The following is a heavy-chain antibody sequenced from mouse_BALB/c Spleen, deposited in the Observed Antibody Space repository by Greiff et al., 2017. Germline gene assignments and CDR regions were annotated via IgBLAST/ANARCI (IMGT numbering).Heavy chain of an antibody. Sequence: EVHLVESGGGLVKPGGSLKLSCAASGFAFSSYDMSWVRQTPEKRLEWVAYISSGGGSTYYPDTVKGRFTISRDNAKNTLYLQMSSLKSEDTAMYYCARHDDYDYYAMDYWGQGTSVTVSS. D-gene: IGHD2-4*01. CDR1: GFAFSSYD. J-gene: IGHJ4*01. V-gene: IGHV5-12-1*01. CDR3: ARHDDYDYYAMDY. CDR2: ISSGGGST.